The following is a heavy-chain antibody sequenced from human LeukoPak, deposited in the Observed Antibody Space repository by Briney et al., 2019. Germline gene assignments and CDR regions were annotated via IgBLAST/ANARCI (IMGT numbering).Heavy chain of an antibody. CDR2: ISGRSVFI. V-gene: IGHV3-21*01. Sequence: GGSLRLSCSASGFTFSDYYMSWVHQAPGKGLEWVASISGRSVFISYSDSVKGRFTISRDNAKNSLFLELSSLRPEDTAVYYCTRDQGVRYAFDIWGQGSVVTVSS. CDR3: TRDQGVRYAFDI. D-gene: IGHD3-10*01. J-gene: IGHJ3*02. CDR1: GFTFSDYY.